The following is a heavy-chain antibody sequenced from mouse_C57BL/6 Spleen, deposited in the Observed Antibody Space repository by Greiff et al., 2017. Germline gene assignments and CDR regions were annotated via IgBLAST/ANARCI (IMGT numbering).Heavy chain of an antibody. CDR2: NFAGSGST. D-gene: IGHD3-1*01. J-gene: IGHJ2*01. CDR1: GYPFTSFW. CDR3: ARNSSGYFDY. Sequence: LQLQQPRAEPVTPRASPMMYFKASGYPFTSFWITWVKQRPGKGFEWVGDNFAGSGSTNYNEKFKIKATLTVDTSSSTAYMQLSSLTSEDTAVYYCARNSSGYFDYWGQGTTLTVSS. V-gene: IGHV1-55*01.